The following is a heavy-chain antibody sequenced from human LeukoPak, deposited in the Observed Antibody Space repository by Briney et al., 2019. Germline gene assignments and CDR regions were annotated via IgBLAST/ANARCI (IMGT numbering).Heavy chain of an antibody. D-gene: IGHD5-18*01. Sequence: ASVKVSCKASGYTFTSYGISWVRQAPGQGLESMGWISAYNGNTNYAQKLQGRVTMTRDTSTSTVYMELSSLRSEDTAVYYCARGLTWIQLWLRNYFDYWGQGTLVTVSS. V-gene: IGHV1-18*01. CDR1: GYTFTSYG. CDR2: ISAYNGNT. CDR3: ARGLTWIQLWLRNYFDY. J-gene: IGHJ4*02.